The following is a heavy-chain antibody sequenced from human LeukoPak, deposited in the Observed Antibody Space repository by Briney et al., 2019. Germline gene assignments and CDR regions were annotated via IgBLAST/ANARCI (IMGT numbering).Heavy chain of an antibody. J-gene: IGHJ5*02. Sequence: GGSLRLSCAASGFTFSSYGMHWVRQAPGKGLEWVAVISYDGSNKYYADSVKGRFTISRDNSKNTLYLQMNSLRAEDTAVYYCAKDQWYQLLSNWFDPWGQGTLVTVSS. CDR3: AKDQWYQLLSNWFDP. CDR2: ISYDGSNK. V-gene: IGHV3-30*18. CDR1: GFTFSSYG. D-gene: IGHD2-2*01.